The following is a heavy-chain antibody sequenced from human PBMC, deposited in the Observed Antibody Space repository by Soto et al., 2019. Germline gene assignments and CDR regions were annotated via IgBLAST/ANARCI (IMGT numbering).Heavy chain of an antibody. D-gene: IGHD2-21*02. Sequence: QVQLVESGGGVVQPGRSLRLSCAASGFTFSSYGMHWVRQAPGKGLEWVAVIWYDGSNKYYADSVKGRFTISRDNSKNTLYLQMNSLRAEDTAVYYCARGADIVVVTARSMAVWGQGTTVTVSS. CDR1: GFTFSSYG. CDR2: IWYDGSNK. V-gene: IGHV3-33*01. CDR3: ARGADIVVVTARSMAV. J-gene: IGHJ6*02.